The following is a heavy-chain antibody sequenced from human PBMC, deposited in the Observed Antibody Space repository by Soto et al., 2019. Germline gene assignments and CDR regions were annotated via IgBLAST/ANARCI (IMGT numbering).Heavy chain of an antibody. CDR1: GGSISSSSYY. D-gene: IGHD3-10*02. J-gene: IGHJ4*02. Sequence: SETLSLTCTVSGGSISSSSYYWGWIRQPPGKGLEWIGSIYYSGSTYYNPSLKSRVTISVDTSKNQFSLKLSSVTAADTAVYYCARPMSDYWGQGTLVTVSS. V-gene: IGHV4-39*01. CDR3: ARPMSDY. CDR2: IYYSGST.